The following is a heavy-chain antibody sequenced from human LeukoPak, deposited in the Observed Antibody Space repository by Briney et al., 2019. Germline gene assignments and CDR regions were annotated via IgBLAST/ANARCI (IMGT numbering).Heavy chain of an antibody. V-gene: IGHV3-30*04. D-gene: IGHD3-10*01. CDR2: ISYDGSNK. J-gene: IGHJ4*02. CDR3: ARDSSSSGTKDFDY. Sequence: GSLRLSCAASGFTFSSYAMHWGRQAPGKGLGWGAVISYDGSNKYYADSVKGRFTISRDNSENTLYLQMNSLRAEDTAVYYCARDSSSSGTKDFDYWGQGTLVTVSS. CDR1: GFTFSSYA.